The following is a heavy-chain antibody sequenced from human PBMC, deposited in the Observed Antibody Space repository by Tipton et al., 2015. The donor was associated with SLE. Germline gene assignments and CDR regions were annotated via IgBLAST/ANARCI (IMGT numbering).Heavy chain of an antibody. Sequence: LRLSCTVSGGSISSYYWSWIRQPPGKGLEWIGYIYYSGSTNYNPSLKSRVTISVDTSKNQFSLKLSSVTAADTAVYYCARGAAAHDYWGQGTLVTVSS. D-gene: IGHD6-13*01. CDR3: ARGAAAHDY. J-gene: IGHJ4*02. CDR1: GGSISSYY. V-gene: IGHV4-59*01. CDR2: IYYSGST.